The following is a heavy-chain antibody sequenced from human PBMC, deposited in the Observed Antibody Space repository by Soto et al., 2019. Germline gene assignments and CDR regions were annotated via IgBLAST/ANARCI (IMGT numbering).Heavy chain of an antibody. CDR3: ARIGWGGDS. D-gene: IGHD7-27*01. CDR1: GGSVRTGSYH. CDR2: IPNNGSP. V-gene: IGHV4-61*01. J-gene: IGHJ4*02. Sequence: SETLSLTCSVSGGSVRTGSYHWSWIRQPPGKGLEWIGFIPNNGSPDYNPSLKSRVVVSIDRSKNQFSLKVNSVTAADTAVYFCARIGWGGDSWGQGTLVTVST.